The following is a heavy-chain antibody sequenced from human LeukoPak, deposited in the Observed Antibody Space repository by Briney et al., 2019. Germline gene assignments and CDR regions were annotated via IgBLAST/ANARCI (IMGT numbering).Heavy chain of an antibody. CDR1: GFTFSDYV. CDR2: MSHDGSNE. CDR3: ARDFDIMTGYSVFDY. J-gene: IGHJ4*02. V-gene: IGHV3-30*04. D-gene: IGHD3-9*01. Sequence: PGKSLRLSCAASGFTFSDYVIYWVRQAPGKGLEWVAVMSHDGSNEEYADSVKGRFTISRDNSKKTLYLQMNSLRPDDTAMYYCARDFDIMTGYSVFDYWGQGTLVTASS.